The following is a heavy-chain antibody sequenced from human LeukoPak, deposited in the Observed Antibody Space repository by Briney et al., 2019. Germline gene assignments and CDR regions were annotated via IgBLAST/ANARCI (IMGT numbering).Heavy chain of an antibody. V-gene: IGHV1-2*04. D-gene: IGHD7-27*01. CDR2: INPNSGGT. CDR1: GYTFTSYY. Sequence: ASVKVSCKASGYTFTSYYMHWVRQAPGQGLEWMGWINPNSGGTNYAQKFQGWVTMTRDTSISTAYMELSRLRSDDTAVYYCARGAPNWGHNWFDPWGQGTLVTVSS. CDR3: ARGAPNWGHNWFDP. J-gene: IGHJ5*02.